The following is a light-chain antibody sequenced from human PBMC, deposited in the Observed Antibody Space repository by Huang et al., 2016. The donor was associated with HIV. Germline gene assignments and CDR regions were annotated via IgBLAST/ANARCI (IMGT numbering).Light chain of an antibody. CDR2: WAS. Sequence: DIVVTQSPGSLALSLGERAAINCTSSQSVFHSSNNNNYLSWYQLKPGQSPQLLIYWASTREFGVPDRFRGTGSGTDFTLTITSLQAEDVAVYYCHQYYSSPQTFGQGTKVEV. J-gene: IGKJ1*01. V-gene: IGKV4-1*01. CDR3: HQYYSSPQT. CDR1: QSVFHSSNNNNY.